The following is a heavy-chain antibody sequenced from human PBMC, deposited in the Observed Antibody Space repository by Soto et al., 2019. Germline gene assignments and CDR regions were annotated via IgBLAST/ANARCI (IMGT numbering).Heavy chain of an antibody. V-gene: IGHV4-4*02. CDR2: IYHSGST. D-gene: IGHD1-26*01. J-gene: IGHJ6*02. CDR1: GGCPSSSNW. Sequence: SERLSRTCSVSGGCPSSSNWGCWVRQPPGKGLEWIGEIYHSGSTNYNPSLKSRVTISVDKSKNQFSLKLSSVTAADTAVYYCARVSGSYYYGMDVWGQGTTVT. CDR3: ARVSGSYYYGMDV.